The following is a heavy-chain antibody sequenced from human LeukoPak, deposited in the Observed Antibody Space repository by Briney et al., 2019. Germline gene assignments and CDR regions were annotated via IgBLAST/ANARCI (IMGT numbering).Heavy chain of an antibody. CDR2: LYSGGSA. D-gene: IGHD1-26*01. CDR3: TRGYSGSYRIDY. Sequence: GGSLRLSCAASGFTVSSNFMTWVRQAPGKGLEWVSVLYSGGSAYYADSVKGRFTISRDNSKNTLYLQMNSLRTEDTAVYYCTRGYSGSYRIDYWGQGTLVTVSS. V-gene: IGHV3-53*01. J-gene: IGHJ4*02. CDR1: GFTVSSNF.